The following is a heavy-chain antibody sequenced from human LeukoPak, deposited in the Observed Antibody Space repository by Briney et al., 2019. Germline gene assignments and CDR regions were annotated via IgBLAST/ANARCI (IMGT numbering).Heavy chain of an antibody. CDR3: ARGTLMVGP. CDR1: GGSIGSYY. Sequence: NASETLSLTCTVSGGSIGSYYWSWIRQPPGKGLEWIGYINYSGTTNYNPSLKSRVSISVDTSKNQFSLKLSSVTAADTAVYYCARGTLMVGPWGLGTQVTVSS. D-gene: IGHD2-8*01. J-gene: IGHJ5*02. CDR2: INYSGTT. V-gene: IGHV4-59*01.